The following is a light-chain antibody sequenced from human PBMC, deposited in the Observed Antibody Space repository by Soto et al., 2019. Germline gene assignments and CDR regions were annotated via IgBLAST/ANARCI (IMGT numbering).Light chain of an antibody. CDR1: QSVSSY. CDR2: DAS. V-gene: IGKV3-11*01. CDR3: QQRSNWPRWT. J-gene: IGKJ1*01. Sequence: DIVLTQSPATLSLSPGERATLSCRASQSVSSYLAWYQQKPGQAPRLLIYDASNRATGIPARFSGSGSGTDFTLTISSLEPEDFAVYYCQQRSNWPRWTFGQGTKV.